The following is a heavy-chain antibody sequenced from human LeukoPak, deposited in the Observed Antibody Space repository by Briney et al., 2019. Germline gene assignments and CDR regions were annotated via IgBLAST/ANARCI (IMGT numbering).Heavy chain of an antibody. V-gene: IGHV3-64*04. D-gene: IGHD1-26*01. CDR2: ISDSGGST. CDR1: GFPFSSYA. J-gene: IGHJ4*02. CDR3: AREDGSQLDY. Sequence: GGSPRLSCSASGFPFSSYAMHWVRQAPGKGLEYVSAISDSGGSTYYADSVKGRFTISRDNAKSSLCLQMDSLRAGDTAVYYCAREDGSQLDYWGRGTLVTVSS.